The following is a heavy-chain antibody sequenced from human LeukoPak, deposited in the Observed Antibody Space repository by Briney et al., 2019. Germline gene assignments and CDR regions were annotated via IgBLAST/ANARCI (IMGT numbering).Heavy chain of an antibody. CDR3: AKGGGVAVAGNWFDP. Sequence: GRSLRLSCAASGFTFDDYAMHWVRQAPGKGLEWVSGISWNSGSIGYADSVKGRFTISRDNAKNSLYLQMNSLRAEDTALYYCAKGGGVAVAGNWFDPWGRGTLVTVSS. D-gene: IGHD6-19*01. CDR2: ISWNSGSI. CDR1: GFTFDDYA. J-gene: IGHJ5*02. V-gene: IGHV3-9*01.